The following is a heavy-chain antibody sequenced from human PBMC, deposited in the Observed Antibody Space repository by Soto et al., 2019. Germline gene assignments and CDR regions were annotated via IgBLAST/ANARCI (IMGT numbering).Heavy chain of an antibody. CDR3: AKDLEVVTAPYYGMDV. V-gene: IGHV3-30*18. Sequence: VGSLRLSCAASGFTFSSYGMHWVRQAPGKGLEWVAVISYDGSNKYYADSVKGRFTISRDNSKNTLYLQMNSLRAEDTAVYYCAKDLEVVTAPYYGMDVWGQGTTVTVSS. J-gene: IGHJ6*02. CDR1: GFTFSSYG. CDR2: ISYDGSNK. D-gene: IGHD2-21*02.